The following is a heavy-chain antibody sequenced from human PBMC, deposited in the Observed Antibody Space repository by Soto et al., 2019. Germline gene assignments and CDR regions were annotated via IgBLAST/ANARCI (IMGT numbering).Heavy chain of an antibody. Sequence: EVQLVESGGGLVKPGGSRRLSCAASGFTFSSYSMNWVRQAPGKGLEWVSSIGGSRSYIYYADSGKGRFTIPRDNAKNSLYLQMHGLRAEDRAVYYCARDPSDPFTRYYYYYMDVW. V-gene: IGHV3-21*01. CDR3: ARDPSDPFTRYYYYYMDV. CDR2: IGGSRSYI. J-gene: IGHJ6*03. CDR1: GFTFSSYS. D-gene: IGHD1-1*01.